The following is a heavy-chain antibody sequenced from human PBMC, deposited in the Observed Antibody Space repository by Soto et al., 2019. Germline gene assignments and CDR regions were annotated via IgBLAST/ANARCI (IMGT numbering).Heavy chain of an antibody. J-gene: IGHJ3*02. D-gene: IGHD4-17*01. CDR3: AIAYSDRDYGACDT. CDR1: GYTFTGYY. Sequence: QVQLVQSGAEVKKPGASVKVSCKASGYTFTGYYMHWVRQAPGQGLEWMGWINPNSGGTNYAQKFQGWVTMTSDTPIRIAYMELSRLRADDTAVYYCAIAYSDRDYGACDTLGQGTTVTVAS. V-gene: IGHV1-2*04. CDR2: INPNSGGT.